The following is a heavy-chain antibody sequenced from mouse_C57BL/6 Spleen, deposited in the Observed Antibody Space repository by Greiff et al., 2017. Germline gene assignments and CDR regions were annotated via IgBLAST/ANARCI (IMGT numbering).Heavy chain of an antibody. CDR1: GYTFTGYN. V-gene: IGHV1-22*01. Sequence: VQLQQSGPELVKPGASVKMSCKASGYTFTGYNMHWVKQSHGKSLEWIGYINPNNGGTSYNQKFKGKATLTVNKSSSTAYRELRSLTSEDSAVYYCARSGYDYDGYYYAMDYWGQGTSVTVAS. CDR3: ARSGYDYDGYYYAMDY. CDR2: INPNNGGT. D-gene: IGHD2-4*01. J-gene: IGHJ4*01.